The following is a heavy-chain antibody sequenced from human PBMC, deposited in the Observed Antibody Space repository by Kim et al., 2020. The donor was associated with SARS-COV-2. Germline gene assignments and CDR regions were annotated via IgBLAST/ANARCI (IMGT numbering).Heavy chain of an antibody. J-gene: IGHJ6*02. Sequence: SETLSLTCAVSGGSISSSNWWSWVRQPPGKGLEWIGEIYHSGSTNYNPSLKSRVTISVDKSKNQFSLKLSSVTAADTAVYYCARDLAVAVQDYYYGMDVWGQGTTVTVS. D-gene: IGHD6-19*01. CDR2: IYHSGST. V-gene: IGHV4-4*02. CDR1: GGSISSSNW. CDR3: ARDLAVAVQDYYYGMDV.